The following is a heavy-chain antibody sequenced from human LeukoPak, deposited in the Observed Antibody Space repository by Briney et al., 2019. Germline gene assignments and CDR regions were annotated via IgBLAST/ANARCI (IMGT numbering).Heavy chain of an antibody. CDR3: AKSPVASCIGAYCYPFDS. J-gene: IGHJ5*01. CDR2: ISSSDDGT. D-gene: IGHD2-21*02. Sequence: GGSLRLSCAASGFTLNSFAMSWVRQTPGKGLECVSTISSSDDGTYYADSVKGRFTISRDNSKNTLYLQMNTLIAEDTAVYYCAKSPVASCIGAYCYPFDSWGQGNLVTVSS. CDR1: GFTLNSFA. V-gene: IGHV3-23*01.